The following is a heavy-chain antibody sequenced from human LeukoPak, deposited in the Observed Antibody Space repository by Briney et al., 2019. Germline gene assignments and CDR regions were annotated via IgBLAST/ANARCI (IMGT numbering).Heavy chain of an antibody. J-gene: IGHJ3*02. D-gene: IGHD3-22*01. CDR1: GYSFTSYW. CDR3: ARVQSYYDSSGSPSGAFDI. Sequence: GESLEISCKGSGYSFTSYWIGWVRQMPGKGLEWMGIIYPGDSDTRYSPSFQGQVTISADKSISTAYLQWSSLKASDTAMYYCARVQSYYDSSGSPSGAFDIWGQGTMVTVSS. CDR2: IYPGDSDT. V-gene: IGHV5-51*01.